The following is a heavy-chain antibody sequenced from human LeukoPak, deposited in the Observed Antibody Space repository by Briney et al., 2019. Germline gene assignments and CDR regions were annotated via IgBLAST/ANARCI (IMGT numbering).Heavy chain of an antibody. V-gene: IGHV4-38-2*01. CDR2: IYHSGST. J-gene: IGHJ4*02. CDR1: GYSISSGYY. Sequence: SETLSLTCAVSGYSISSGYYGGGIRRPPGKGREGIGSIYHSGSTYYNSSLKSRVTISVHTSKNQFSLKLNSVTAADTAVYYCARQACSGGSCNDYWGQGTLVTVSS. CDR3: ARQACSGGSCNDY. D-gene: IGHD2-15*01.